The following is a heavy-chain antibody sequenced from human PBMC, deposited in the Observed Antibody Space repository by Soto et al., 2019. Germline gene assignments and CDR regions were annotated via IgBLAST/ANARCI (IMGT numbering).Heavy chain of an antibody. J-gene: IGHJ4*02. D-gene: IGHD3-16*01. CDR3: ASRAFY. Sequence: GSLRLSCAASGFTFGNYAMTWVRRAPGKGLEWVSAISSTGGSTYYADSVKGRFTISRDNSKNTLYLQMSSLSAEDTAVYYCASRAFYWGQGTLVTVSS. CDR2: ISSTGGST. CDR1: GFTFGNYA. V-gene: IGHV3-23*01.